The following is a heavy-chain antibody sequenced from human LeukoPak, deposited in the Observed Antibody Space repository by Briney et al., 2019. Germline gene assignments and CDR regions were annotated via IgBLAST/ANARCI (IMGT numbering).Heavy chain of an antibody. J-gene: IGHJ6*03. V-gene: IGHV4-39*07. Sequence: SETLSLTCSVSGGSTRSGRHHWAWVRQPPGKGLEFIGSLDESGRPYYNAPLKSPITIAEDSSGKQFSLNLSSVTAADTAVYYCARDLGGCTFFMDVWGRGTTVIVSS. CDR3: ARDLGGCTFFMDV. CDR1: GGSTRSGRHH. D-gene: IGHD2-8*01. CDR2: LDESGRP.